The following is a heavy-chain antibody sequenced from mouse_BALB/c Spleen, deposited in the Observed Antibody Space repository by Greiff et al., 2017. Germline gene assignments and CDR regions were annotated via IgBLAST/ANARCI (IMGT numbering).Heavy chain of an antibody. Sequence: VQLQQSGPELVKPGASVKIPCKASGYTFTDYNMGWVKQSHGKSLEWIGDINPNNGGTIYNQKFKGKATLTVDKSSSTAYMELRSLTSEDTAVYYCARHNWDYFDYWGQGTTLTVSS. J-gene: IGHJ2*01. V-gene: IGHV1-18*01. CDR2: INPNNGGT. CDR3: ARHNWDYFDY. D-gene: IGHD4-1*01. CDR1: GYTFTDYN.